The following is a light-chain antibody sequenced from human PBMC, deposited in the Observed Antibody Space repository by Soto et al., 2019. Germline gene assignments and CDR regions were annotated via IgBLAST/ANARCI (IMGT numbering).Light chain of an antibody. J-gene: IGKJ1*01. Sequence: DIQMTQSPSSLSASVGDRVTITCRARQGISNYLVWYQQKPGKAPKLLIYAASTLQSGVPSRFSGSGSGTDFTLTISSLQPEDVATYYCHKYNGPFGQGTKVEIK. V-gene: IGKV1-27*01. CDR2: AAS. CDR3: HKYNGP. CDR1: QGISNY.